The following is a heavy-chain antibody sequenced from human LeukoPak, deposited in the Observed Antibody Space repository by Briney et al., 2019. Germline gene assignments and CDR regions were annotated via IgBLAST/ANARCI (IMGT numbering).Heavy chain of an antibody. CDR2: INPNSGGT. Sequence: SVKVSCKASGYSFTGYYIHWVRQAPGQGLEWMGWINPNSGGTNYAQKFQGRVSMTRDTSISTAYMELSRLTSDDTAMYYCARTGAYYSGMYFFDYWGQGTLVTVSS. J-gene: IGHJ4*02. D-gene: IGHD3-22*01. V-gene: IGHV1-2*02. CDR3: ARTGAYYSGMYFFDY. CDR1: GYSFTGYY.